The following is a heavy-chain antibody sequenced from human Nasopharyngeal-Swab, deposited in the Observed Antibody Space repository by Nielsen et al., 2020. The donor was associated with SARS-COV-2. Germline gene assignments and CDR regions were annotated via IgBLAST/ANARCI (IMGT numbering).Heavy chain of an antibody. Sequence: GESLKISCAASGFTFSDYYMSWIRQAPGKGLEWVSYISSSGSTIYYADSVKGRFTISRDNAKNSPYLQMNSLRAEDTAVYYCARDLHSRAEFDYWGQGTLVTVSS. D-gene: IGHD1-14*01. V-gene: IGHV3-11*01. CDR3: ARDLHSRAEFDY. CDR2: ISSSGSTI. CDR1: GFTFSDYY. J-gene: IGHJ4*02.